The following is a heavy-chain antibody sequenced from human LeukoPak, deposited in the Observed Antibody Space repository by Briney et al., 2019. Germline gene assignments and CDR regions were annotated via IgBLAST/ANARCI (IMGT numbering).Heavy chain of an antibody. D-gene: IGHD1-1*01. CDR2: IIPILGIA. Sequence: SVKVSCKASGYTFTSYDINWVRQATGQGLEWMGRIIPILGIANYAQKFQGRVTITADKSTSTAYMELSSLRSEDTAVYYCASSNAGITDYWGQGTLVTVSS. V-gene: IGHV1-69*04. CDR3: ASSNAGITDY. J-gene: IGHJ4*02. CDR1: GYTFTSYD.